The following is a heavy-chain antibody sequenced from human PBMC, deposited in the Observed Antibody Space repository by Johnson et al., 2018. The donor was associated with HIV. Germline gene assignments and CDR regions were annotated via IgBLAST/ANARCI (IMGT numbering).Heavy chain of an antibody. D-gene: IGHD2-15*01. CDR2: INWNGGNT. V-gene: IGHV3-20*04. CDR1: GFTFDDYG. CDR3: ARVGVVGFPNAFDV. Sequence: VQLVESGGGVVRPGGSLRLSCAASGFTFDDYGLSWVRQAPGKGLEWVSGINWNGGNTGYADSVKGRFTISRDNAKNSLYLHMNSLKSEDTAVYYCARVGVVGFPNAFDVSGQGTLVTVSS. J-gene: IGHJ3*01.